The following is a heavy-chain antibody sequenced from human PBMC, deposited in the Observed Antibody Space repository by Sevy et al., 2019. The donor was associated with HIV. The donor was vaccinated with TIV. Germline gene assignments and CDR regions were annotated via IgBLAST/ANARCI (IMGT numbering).Heavy chain of an antibody. D-gene: IGHD3-10*01. CDR3: ARVPYYGSGSGTSYYYGMDV. V-gene: IGHV6-1*01. J-gene: IGHJ6*02. Sequence: SQTLSLTCAISGDSVSSNSAAWNWIRQSPSRGLEWLGRTYYRSKWYNDYAVSVKSRITINPDTSKNQFSLQLNSVTPEDKAVDYCARVPYYGSGSGTSYYYGMDVWGQGTTVTVSS. CDR2: TYYRSKWYN. CDR1: GDSVSSNSAA.